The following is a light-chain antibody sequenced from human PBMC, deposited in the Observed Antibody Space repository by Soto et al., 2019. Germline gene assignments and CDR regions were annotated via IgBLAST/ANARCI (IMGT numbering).Light chain of an antibody. CDR3: ATWDDSLNMV. Sequence: QSVLTQPPSASGTPGQRVTVSCSGSRSNIGYNYVYWYQQVPGTAPKLLMHSNNQRPSGVTDRFSASKSGSSASLAISGLRSEDEADYYCATWDDSLNMVFGGGTKLTVL. CDR1: RSNIGYNY. J-gene: IGLJ3*02. V-gene: IGLV1-47*02. CDR2: SNN.